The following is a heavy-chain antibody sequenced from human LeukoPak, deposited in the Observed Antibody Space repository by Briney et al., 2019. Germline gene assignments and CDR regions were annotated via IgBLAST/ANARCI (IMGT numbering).Heavy chain of an antibody. CDR3: ARVGNCSGGSCYFDY. Sequence: GGSLRLSCAASGFTFSSYAMHWVRQAPGKGLEWVAVISYDGSNKYYADSVKGRFTISRDNSKSTLYLQMNSLRAEDTAVYYCARVGNCSGGSCYFDYWGQGTLVTVSS. J-gene: IGHJ4*02. V-gene: IGHV3-30-3*01. CDR2: ISYDGSNK. CDR1: GFTFSSYA. D-gene: IGHD2-15*01.